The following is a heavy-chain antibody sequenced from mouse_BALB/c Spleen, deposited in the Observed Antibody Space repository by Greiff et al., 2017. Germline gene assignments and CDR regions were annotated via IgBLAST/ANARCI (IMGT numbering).Heavy chain of an antibody. CDR1: GFSLTSYG. CDR3: ARDGTTATAWFAY. Sequence: VQLQQSGPGLVAPSQSLSITCTVSGFSLTSYGVHWVRQPPGKGLEWLGVIWAGGSTNYNSALMSRLSISKDNSKSQVFLKMNSLQTDDTAMYYCARDGTTATAWFAYWGQGTLVTVSA. V-gene: IGHV2-9*02. J-gene: IGHJ3*01. CDR2: IWAGGST. D-gene: IGHD1-2*01.